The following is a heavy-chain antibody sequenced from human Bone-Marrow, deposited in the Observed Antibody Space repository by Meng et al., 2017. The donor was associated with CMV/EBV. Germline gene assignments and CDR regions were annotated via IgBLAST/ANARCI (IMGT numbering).Heavy chain of an antibody. Sequence: SETLSLTCTVSGDSISSSFFYWGWIRQPPGKGLEWIGSIFYNGNTFYNPSLWGRVTISVGTSKKHFSLRLSSVTAADTAVYYCARGQQLAEYNWFDPWGQGTLVTVSS. V-gene: IGHV4-39*07. J-gene: IGHJ5*02. D-gene: IGHD6-6*01. CDR2: IFYNGNT. CDR3: ARGQQLAEYNWFDP. CDR1: GDSISSSFFY.